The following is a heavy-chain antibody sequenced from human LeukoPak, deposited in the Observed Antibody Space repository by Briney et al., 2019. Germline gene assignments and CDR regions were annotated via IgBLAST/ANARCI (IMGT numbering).Heavy chain of an antibody. Sequence: SETLSLTCTVSGGSISSGSYYWRWIRQPAGEGLEWIGRIYTSGSTNYNPSLKSRVTISVDTSKNQFSLKLSSVTAADTAVYYCAREVTYYDFWSGSNFDYWGQGTLVTVSS. J-gene: IGHJ4*02. CDR1: GGSISSGSYY. D-gene: IGHD3-3*01. CDR3: AREVTYYDFWSGSNFDY. CDR2: IYTSGST. V-gene: IGHV4-61*02.